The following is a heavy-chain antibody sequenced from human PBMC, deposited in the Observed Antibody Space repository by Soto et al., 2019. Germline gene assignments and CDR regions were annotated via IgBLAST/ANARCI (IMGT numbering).Heavy chain of an antibody. CDR3: TKELGSSASFFYHYSLDV. V-gene: IGHV1-69*05. J-gene: IGHJ6*02. D-gene: IGHD6-6*01. Sequence: QVQLVQSGAEVKKPGSSVKVSCRSSGGGFSSYGFSWVRQAPGQGLEWMGGVIPMYGTANYAQKFQDRVTISPDESTRTAYMELTRLRSEDTAVYYCTKELGSSASFFYHYSLDVGGQGTMVTVSS. CDR1: GGGFSSYG. CDR2: VIPMYGTA.